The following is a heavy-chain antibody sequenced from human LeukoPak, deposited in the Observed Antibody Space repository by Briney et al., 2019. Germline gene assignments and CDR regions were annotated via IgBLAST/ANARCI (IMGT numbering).Heavy chain of an antibody. V-gene: IGHV3-48*01. J-gene: IGHJ6*03. CDR3: ARNPNWSGSGYYYYMDV. CDR2: ISSSSSTI. Sequence: PGGSLRLSCAASGFTFSSYSMNWVRQAPGKGLEWVSYISSSSSTIYYADSVKGRFTISRDNAKNSLYLQMNSLRAEDTAVYYCARNPNWSGSGYYYYMDVWGKGTTVTVSS. D-gene: IGHD3-3*01. CDR1: GFTFSSYS.